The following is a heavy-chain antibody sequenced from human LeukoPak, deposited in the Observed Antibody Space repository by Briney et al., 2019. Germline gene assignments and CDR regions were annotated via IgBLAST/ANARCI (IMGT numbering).Heavy chain of an antibody. CDR1: GFTFSTYP. CDR3: AGWYDSSVYG. Sequence: GSLRLSCAASGFTFSTYPMSWVRQAPGKGLDWVSAISDSGVTTQYADSVKGRFTISRDNSKNTLYLQMNNLRVEDTAVYYCAGWYDSSVYGWGQGTLVTVSS. CDR2: ISDSGVTT. D-gene: IGHD3-22*01. V-gene: IGHV3-23*01. J-gene: IGHJ4*02.